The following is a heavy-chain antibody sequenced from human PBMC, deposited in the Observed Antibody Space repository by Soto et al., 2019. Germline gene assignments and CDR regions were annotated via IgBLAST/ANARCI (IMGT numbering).Heavy chain of an antibody. D-gene: IGHD2-21*02. CDR2: IYYSGST. CDR3: ARVIGGNSVDY. V-gene: IGHV4-59*08. Sequence: ETLSLTCTVSGGSISSYYWSWIRQPPGKGLEWIGNIYYSGSTNYNPSLKSRVTISVDTSKNQFSLKLSSVTAADTAVYYCARVIGGNSVDYWGQGTLVTVSS. J-gene: IGHJ4*02. CDR1: GGSISSYY.